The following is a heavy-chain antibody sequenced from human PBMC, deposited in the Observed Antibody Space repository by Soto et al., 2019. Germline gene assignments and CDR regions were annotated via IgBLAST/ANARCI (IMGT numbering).Heavy chain of an antibody. J-gene: IGHJ4*02. CDR2: ISSSSSYI. Sequence: VGSLRLSCAASGFTFSSYSMNWVRQAPGKGLEWVSSISSSSSYIYYADSVKGRFTISRDNAKNSLYLQMNSLRAEDTAVYYCARDPVMVRGVINYFDYWGQGTLVTVSS. CDR1: GFTFSSYS. CDR3: ARDPVMVRGVINYFDY. V-gene: IGHV3-21*01. D-gene: IGHD3-10*01.